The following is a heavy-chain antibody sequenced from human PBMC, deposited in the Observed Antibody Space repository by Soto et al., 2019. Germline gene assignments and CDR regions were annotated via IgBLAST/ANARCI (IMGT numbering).Heavy chain of an antibody. Sequence: QVRLVQSGTEVKKPGSSVKVSCKVSGGSFNSFPISWVRQAPGQGPQWMGGIVPVFGSANYAKEFLGRVTITADRSTTTSYMELSSLRSDDTAVYYCTKDKNSRAQEWELDYWGQGTLVMVSS. CDR2: IVPVFGSA. V-gene: IGHV1-69*06. CDR3: TKDKNSRAQEWELDY. J-gene: IGHJ4*02. D-gene: IGHD1-26*01. CDR1: GGSFNSFP.